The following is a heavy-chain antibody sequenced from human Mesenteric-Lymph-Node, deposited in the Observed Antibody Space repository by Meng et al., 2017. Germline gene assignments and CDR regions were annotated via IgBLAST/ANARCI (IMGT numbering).Heavy chain of an antibody. D-gene: IGHD5-18*01. V-gene: IGHV4-30-4*01. J-gene: IGHJ2*01. CDR1: GGSSSSGDYY. CDR2: IYYSGST. CDR3: ARVGWRQWSFDL. Sequence: QVQLQESGPGLVKPSKTLSLTCTVSGGSSSSGDYYWSWIRQPPGKGLELIGHIYYSGSTSYNPSLKSRVTISVDTSNNQFSLKLSSVTAADTAVYYCARVGWRQWSFDLWGRGTLVTVSS.